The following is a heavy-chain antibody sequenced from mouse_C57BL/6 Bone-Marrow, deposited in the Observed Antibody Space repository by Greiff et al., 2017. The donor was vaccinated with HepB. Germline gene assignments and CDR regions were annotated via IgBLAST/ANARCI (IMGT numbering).Heavy chain of an antibody. Sequence: EVKLVESGPGLVKPSQSLSLTCSVPGYSITSGYYWNWIRQFPGNKLEWMGYISYDGSNNYNPSLKNRISITRDTSKNQFFLKLNSVTTEDTATYYCARLNYYGNYNYFDYWGQGTPLTVSS. D-gene: IGHD2-1*01. J-gene: IGHJ2*01. CDR2: ISYDGSN. CDR3: ARLNYYGNYNYFDY. CDR1: GYSITSGYY. V-gene: IGHV3-6*01.